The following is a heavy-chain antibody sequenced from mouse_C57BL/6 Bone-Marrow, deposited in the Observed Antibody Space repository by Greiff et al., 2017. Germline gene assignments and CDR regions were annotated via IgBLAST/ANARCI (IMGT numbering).Heavy chain of an antibody. CDR2: ISSGGSYT. CDR3: ASQYYYGSSYVRYFDV. J-gene: IGHJ1*03. V-gene: IGHV5-6*01. Sequence: EVHLVESGGDLVKPGGSLKLSCAASGFTFSSYGMSWVRQTPDKRLEWVATISSGGSYTYYPDSVKGRFTISRDNAKNTLYLQMSSLKSEDTAMYYCASQYYYGSSYVRYFDVWGTGTTVTVSS. CDR1: GFTFSSYG. D-gene: IGHD1-1*01.